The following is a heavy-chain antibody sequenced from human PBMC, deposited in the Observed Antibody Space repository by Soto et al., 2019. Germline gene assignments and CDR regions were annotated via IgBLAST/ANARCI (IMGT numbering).Heavy chain of an antibody. J-gene: IGHJ5*02. D-gene: IGHD3-3*01. Sequence: SSVKVSCKSSGGTFSNYVISWVRQAPGQGLDWMGGIIPMFGTANFAQKFQGRVTITADESTSTAYMEMSSLRSEDTAVYFCLSNYYDFCSGYYIPGWFDPWGQGTLVTVSS. CDR3: LSNYYDFCSGYYIPGWFDP. CDR1: GGTFSNYV. V-gene: IGHV1-69*13. CDR2: IIPMFGTA.